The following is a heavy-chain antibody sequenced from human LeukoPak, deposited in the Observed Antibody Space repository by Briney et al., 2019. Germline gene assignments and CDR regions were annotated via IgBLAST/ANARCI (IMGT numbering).Heavy chain of an antibody. V-gene: IGHV4-59*01. CDR1: GGSISSYY. D-gene: IGHD6-13*01. J-gene: IGHJ4*02. CDR3: ARMRLYSSSWYFDY. CDR2: IYNRGST. Sequence: PSETLSLTRTVSGGSISSYYWSWIRQPPGKGLEWVGYIYNRGSTNYNPSLKSRVTISVDTSKNQLSLKLSSVTAADTAVFYCARMRLYSSSWYFDYWGQGTLVTVSS.